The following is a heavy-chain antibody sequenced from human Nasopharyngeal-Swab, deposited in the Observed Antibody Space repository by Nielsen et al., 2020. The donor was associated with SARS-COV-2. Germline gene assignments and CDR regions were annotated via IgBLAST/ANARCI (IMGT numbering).Heavy chain of an antibody. D-gene: IGHD2-21*02. CDR3: ARVCNGGDCCSGVDH. V-gene: IGHV3-21*01. CDR2: ISSGGNYR. CDR1: GFTFSTYS. J-gene: IGHJ4*02. Sequence: GESLKISCAASGFTFSTYSMNWVRQAPGKGLEWVSSISSGGNYRYYADSVKGRFTISRDNARSSVSLQMNSLRAEDTAVYYCARVCNGGDCCSGVDHWGQGTLVTVSS.